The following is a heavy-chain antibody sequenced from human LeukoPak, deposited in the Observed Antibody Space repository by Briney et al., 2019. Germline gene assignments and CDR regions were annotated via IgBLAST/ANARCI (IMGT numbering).Heavy chain of an antibody. V-gene: IGHV3-23*01. D-gene: IGHD3-10*01. J-gene: IGHJ4*02. CDR2: ISGSGGST. Sequence: GGSLRLSCAASGFTFSSYAMSWVRQAPGKGLEWVSAISGSGGSTYYADSVKGRFTISRDNSKNTLYLQMNSLRAEDTAVYYCAKVIGRSFTYGCDHWGQGTLVTVSS. CDR1: GFTFSSYA. CDR3: AKVIGRSFTYGCDH.